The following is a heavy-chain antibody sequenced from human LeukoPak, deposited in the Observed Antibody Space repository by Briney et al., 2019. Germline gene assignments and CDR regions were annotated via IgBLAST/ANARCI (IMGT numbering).Heavy chain of an antibody. V-gene: IGHV3-48*02. J-gene: IGHJ4*02. CDR3: AREGSRSYLDY. CDR2: ISSSSTI. D-gene: IGHD3-10*01. CDR1: GFTFSSYS. Sequence: GGSLRLSCAASGFTFSSYSINWVRQAPGKGLEWVSYISSSSTIYYADSVKGRFTISRDNAKNSLYLQMNSLRDEDTAVYYCAREGSRSYLDYWGQGTLVTVSS.